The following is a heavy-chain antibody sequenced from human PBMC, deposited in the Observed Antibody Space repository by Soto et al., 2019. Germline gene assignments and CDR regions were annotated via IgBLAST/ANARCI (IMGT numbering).Heavy chain of an antibody. CDR1: GFTFSSYA. D-gene: IGHD2-2*01. J-gene: IGHJ4*02. V-gene: IGHV3-23*01. Sequence: GGSLRLSCAASGFTFSSYAMSWVRQAPGKGLEWVSAISGSGGSTYYADSVKGWFTISRDNSKNTLYLQMNSLRAEDTAVYYCAKEQEEVPLSPYYFDYWGQGTLVTVSS. CDR3: AKEQEEVPLSPYYFDY. CDR2: ISGSGGST.